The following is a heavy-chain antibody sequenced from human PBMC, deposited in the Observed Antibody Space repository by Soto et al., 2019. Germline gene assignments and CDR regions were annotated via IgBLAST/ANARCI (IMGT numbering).Heavy chain of an antibody. Sequence: EVQLVQSGAEVIQPGESLKISCQGFGYKFTNYWIAWVRQMPGKGLEWMGILYPNDSETRYSPSFQGQVTISTDKSITTAYLQWSSLEASDTATYYCARGLLITSYGMDVWGQGTTVTVSS. CDR2: LYPNDSET. CDR1: GYKFTNYW. J-gene: IGHJ6*02. D-gene: IGHD3-10*01. CDR3: ARGLLITSYGMDV. V-gene: IGHV5-51*01.